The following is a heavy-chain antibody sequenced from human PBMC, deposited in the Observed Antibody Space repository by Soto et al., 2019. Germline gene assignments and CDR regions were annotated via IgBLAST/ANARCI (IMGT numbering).Heavy chain of an antibody. Sequence: GGSLRLSCAASGFTFSSYEMNWVRQAPGKGLEWVSYISSSGSTIYYADSVKGRFTISRDNAKNSLYLQMNSLRAEDTAVYYCARAGSSSWYPSNNFDYWGQGTLVTVSS. D-gene: IGHD6-13*01. V-gene: IGHV3-48*03. CDR3: ARAGSSSWYPSNNFDY. CDR1: GFTFSSYE. J-gene: IGHJ4*02. CDR2: ISSSGSTI.